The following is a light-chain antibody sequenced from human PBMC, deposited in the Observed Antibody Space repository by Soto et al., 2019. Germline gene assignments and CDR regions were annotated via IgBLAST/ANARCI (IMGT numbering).Light chain of an antibody. J-gene: IGKJ2*01. Sequence: DIQMTQSPFTLSASVGDRVTITCRASQSPSRWSAWYQQKPGKAPKLLIYDVSSLESGVPSRFSGSGSGTEFTLTISSLQPDDFASSYCQQYKVYSPTVGQGTKVDTK. CDR3: QQYKVYSPT. V-gene: IGKV1-5*01. CDR1: QSPSRW. CDR2: DVS.